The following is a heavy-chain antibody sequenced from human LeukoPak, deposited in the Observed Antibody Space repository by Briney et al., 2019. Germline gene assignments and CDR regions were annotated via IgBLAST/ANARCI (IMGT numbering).Heavy chain of an antibody. Sequence: GESLKISCKGSGYTFTSYWIAWVRQMPGKGPEWMGIIYPGDSDTEYSPSFQGQVTISVDKSISTAFLQWNSLKASDNAMYYCARLDGSTRGFDPWGQGTLVTVSS. V-gene: IGHV5-51*01. D-gene: IGHD2-2*01. J-gene: IGHJ5*02. CDR2: IYPGDSDT. CDR3: ARLDGSTRGFDP. CDR1: GYTFTSYW.